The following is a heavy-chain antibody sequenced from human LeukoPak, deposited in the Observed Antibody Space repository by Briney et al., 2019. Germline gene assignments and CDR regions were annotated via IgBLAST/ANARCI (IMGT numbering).Heavy chain of an antibody. CDR1: GFTFSSYG. Sequence: GGTLRLSCAASGFTFSSYGMSCVRQAPGKGLEWVSAISGSGGSTYYADSVKGRFTISRDNSKNTPYLQMNSLRAEDTAVYYCAKDWNDYGDYVGPFDYWGQGTLVTVSS. J-gene: IGHJ4*02. CDR2: ISGSGGST. D-gene: IGHD4-17*01. CDR3: AKDWNDYGDYVGPFDY. V-gene: IGHV3-23*01.